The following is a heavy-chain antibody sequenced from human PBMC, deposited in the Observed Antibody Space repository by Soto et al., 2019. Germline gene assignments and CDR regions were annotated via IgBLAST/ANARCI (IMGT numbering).Heavy chain of an antibody. V-gene: IGHV3-30-3*01. CDR1: GFTFSNHA. CDR3: ARDPHPTANLMFDS. CDR2: ISYDGSDK. Sequence: QMQLVESGGGVVQPGRSLRLSCTASGFTFSNHAMHWLRLAPGKGLEWVALISYDGSDKYYADSVKGRFTISKDHSKNTLYLQMNSLRPEDTAVYYCARDPHPTANLMFDSWGQGTLVTVSS. D-gene: IGHD4-17*01. J-gene: IGHJ4*02.